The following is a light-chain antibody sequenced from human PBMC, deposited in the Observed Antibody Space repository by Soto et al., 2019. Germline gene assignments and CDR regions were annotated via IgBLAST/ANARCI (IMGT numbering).Light chain of an antibody. J-gene: IGKJ2*01. Sequence: EIVMTQSPATLSVSPGERATLSCRASQSVSSNLAWYQQKPGQAPRLPIYGASTRATGIPARFSGGGSGTEFTLTISSLQSEDFAGYYCQQYNNWPSYTFGQGTKLAIK. CDR1: QSVSSN. CDR3: QQYNNWPSYT. V-gene: IGKV3-15*01. CDR2: GAS.